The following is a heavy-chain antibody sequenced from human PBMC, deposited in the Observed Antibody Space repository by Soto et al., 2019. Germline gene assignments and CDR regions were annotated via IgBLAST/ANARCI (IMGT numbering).Heavy chain of an antibody. CDR1: GGSISSYY. Sequence: SETLSLTCTVSGGSISSYYWSWIRQPPGKGLEWVGYIYYSGSTNYNPSLKSRVTISLDTSKNQFSLKLSSVTAADTAVYYCARYSYGSHYYYGMDVWGQGTTVTVSS. D-gene: IGHD5-18*01. V-gene: IGHV4-59*01. J-gene: IGHJ6*02. CDR2: IYYSGST. CDR3: ARYSYGSHYYYGMDV.